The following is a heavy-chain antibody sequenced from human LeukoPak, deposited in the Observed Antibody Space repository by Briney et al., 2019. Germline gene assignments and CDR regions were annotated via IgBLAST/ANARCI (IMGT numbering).Heavy chain of an antibody. CDR1: GITFSSYA. CDR2: ISGSGVNT. D-gene: IGHD6-13*01. V-gene: IGHV3-23*01. J-gene: IGHJ4*02. Sequence: PGGSLRLSCAAPGITFSSYAMTWVRQAPGKGLDWVSAISGSGVNTYYADSVKGRFTISRDNSKNTVYLQMNSLRAEDTAVFYCARSRYSNSWLFDYWGQGTLVTVSS. CDR3: ARSRYSNSWLFDY.